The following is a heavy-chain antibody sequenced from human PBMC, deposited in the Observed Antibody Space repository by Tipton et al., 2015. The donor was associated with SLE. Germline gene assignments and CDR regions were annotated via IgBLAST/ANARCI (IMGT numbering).Heavy chain of an antibody. CDR1: GGSISSGSYY. CDR3: ARGCGGDCLIPEYFQH. D-gene: IGHD2-21*01. Sequence: TLSLTCTVSGGSISSGSYYWSWIRQPAGKGLEWIGRIYTSGSTNYNPSLKSRVTISVDTSENQFSLKLSSVTAADTAVYYCARGCGGDCLIPEYFQHWGQGTLVTVSS. V-gene: IGHV4-61*02. CDR2: IYTSGST. J-gene: IGHJ1*01.